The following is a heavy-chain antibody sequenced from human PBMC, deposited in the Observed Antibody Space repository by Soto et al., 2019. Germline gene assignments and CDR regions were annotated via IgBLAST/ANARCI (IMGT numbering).Heavy chain of an antibody. Sequence: SETLSLTCTVSGGSISSGGYYWSWIRQHPGKGLEWIGYIYYSGSTYYNPSLKSRVTILVDTSKNQFSLKLSSVTAADTAVYYCARRIKGSESFYLNVVDYWGQGTLVTVSS. CDR3: ARRIKGSESFYLNVVDY. V-gene: IGHV4-31*03. CDR2: IYYSGST. CDR1: GGSISSGGYY. J-gene: IGHJ4*02. D-gene: IGHD3-10*01.